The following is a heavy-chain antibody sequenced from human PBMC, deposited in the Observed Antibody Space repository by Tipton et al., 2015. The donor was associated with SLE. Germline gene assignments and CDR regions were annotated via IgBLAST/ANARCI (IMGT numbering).Heavy chain of an antibody. J-gene: IGHJ4*02. V-gene: IGHV4-31*03. Sequence: TLSLTCTVSSGSVSSGAYYWSWIRQHPGKGLEWIGYVFSSGTTYYNPSLQGRLSMSLDTSKNQLSLKLTSVTAADTAMYYCARGFYYDYWSAHFNEQGRKSFYFDNWGQGALVTVSS. D-gene: IGHD3-3*01. CDR2: VFSSGTT. CDR3: ARGFYYDYWSAHFNEQGRKSFYFDN. CDR1: SGSVSSGAYY.